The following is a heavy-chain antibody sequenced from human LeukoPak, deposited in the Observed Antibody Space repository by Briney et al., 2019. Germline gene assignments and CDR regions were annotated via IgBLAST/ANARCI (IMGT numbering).Heavy chain of an antibody. D-gene: IGHD3-10*01. Sequence: ASVKVSCKASGYTFTGHYIHWVRQAPGQGLEWMGWINPNSGGANYAQSFQGRVTMTRDTSISTVYMEMRRLRNDDTAVYHCARDREFYGSGSSWLDYWGQGTLVTVSS. J-gene: IGHJ4*02. CDR3: ARDREFYGSGSSWLDY. CDR2: INPNSGGA. CDR1: GYTFTGHY. V-gene: IGHV1-2*02.